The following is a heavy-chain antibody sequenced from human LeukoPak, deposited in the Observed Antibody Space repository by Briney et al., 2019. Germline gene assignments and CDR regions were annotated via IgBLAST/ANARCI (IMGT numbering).Heavy chain of an antibody. CDR1: GFTFSSYG. CDR2: IRYDGSNK. CDR3: ASGSYPEVDY. V-gene: IGHV3-30*02. D-gene: IGHD1-26*01. Sequence: GGSLRLSCAASGFTFSSYGMHWVRQAPGKGLEWVAFIRYDGSNKYYADSVKGRFTISRDNSKNTLYLQMNSLRAEGTAVYYCASGSYPEVDYWGQGTLVTVSS. J-gene: IGHJ4*02.